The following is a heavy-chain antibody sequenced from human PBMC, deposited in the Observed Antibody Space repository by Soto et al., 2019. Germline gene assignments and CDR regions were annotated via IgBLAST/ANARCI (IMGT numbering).Heavy chain of an antibody. CDR3: ARTVLYGDYVEVIDY. V-gene: IGHV2-26*01. CDR2: IFSNDEK. CDR1: GFSLSNARMG. Sequence: QVTLKESGPVLVKPTETLTLTCTVSGFSLSNARMGVSWIRQPPGKALEWLAHIFSNDEKSYSTSLKSSLTISKDTSKSQVVLTMTNMDPVDTATYYCARTVLYGDYVEVIDYWGQGTLVTVSS. D-gene: IGHD4-17*01. J-gene: IGHJ4*02.